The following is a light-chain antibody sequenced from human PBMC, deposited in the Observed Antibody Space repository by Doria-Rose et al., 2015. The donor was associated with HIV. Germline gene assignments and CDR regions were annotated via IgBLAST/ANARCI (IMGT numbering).Light chain of an antibody. CDR3: GTWDSSLSAHFV. CDR1: TSNIGNNY. J-gene: IGLJ1*01. CDR2: EKN. Sequence: TQPPSVSAAPGQKVTIYCSGSTSNIGNNYVSWYQQLPGAAPKLLIYEKNKRPSGIPDRFSASKSGTSATLVITGLQAGDEADYYCGTWDSSLSAHFVFGTGTKVTV. V-gene: IGLV1-51*02.